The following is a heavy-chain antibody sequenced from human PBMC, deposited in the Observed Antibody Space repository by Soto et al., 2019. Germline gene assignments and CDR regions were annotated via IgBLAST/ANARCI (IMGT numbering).Heavy chain of an antibody. D-gene: IGHD3-3*01. Sequence: TSETLSLTCAVYGGSFSGYYWSWIRQPPGKGLEWIGEINHSGSTNYNPSLKSRVTISVDTSKNQFSLKLSSVTAADTAVYYCARGEWLLSDVWGYYYYYGMDVWGQGTTVTVSS. CDR2: INHSGST. CDR3: ARGEWLLSDVWGYYYYYGMDV. CDR1: GGSFSGYY. J-gene: IGHJ6*02. V-gene: IGHV4-34*01.